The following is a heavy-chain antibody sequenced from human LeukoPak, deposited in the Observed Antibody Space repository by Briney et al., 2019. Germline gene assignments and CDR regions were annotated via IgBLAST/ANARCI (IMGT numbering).Heavy chain of an antibody. CDR1: GGTFSSYA. Sequence: GASVKVSCKASGGTFSSYAISWVRQAPGQGLEWMGGIIPIFGTANYAQKFQGRVTITADESTSTAYMELSSLRSEDTAVYYCASSSGIAAAGPSDYWGQGTLVTVSS. CDR3: ASSSGIAAAGPSDY. J-gene: IGHJ4*02. D-gene: IGHD6-13*01. V-gene: IGHV1-69*13. CDR2: IIPIFGTA.